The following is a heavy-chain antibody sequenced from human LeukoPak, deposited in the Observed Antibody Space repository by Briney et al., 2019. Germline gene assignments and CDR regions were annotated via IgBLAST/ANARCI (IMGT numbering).Heavy chain of an antibody. D-gene: IGHD6-19*01. CDR2: ISYDGSNK. V-gene: IGHV3-30-3*01. CDR1: GFTFSSYA. CDR3: ATTPGGAVAVPTYFDY. Sequence: GGSLRLSCAASGFTFSSYAMHWVRQAPGKGLEWVAVISYDGSNKYYADSMKGRFTISRDNSKNTLYLQMNSLRDEDTAVYYCATTPGGAVAVPTYFDYWGQGSLVTVSS. J-gene: IGHJ4*02.